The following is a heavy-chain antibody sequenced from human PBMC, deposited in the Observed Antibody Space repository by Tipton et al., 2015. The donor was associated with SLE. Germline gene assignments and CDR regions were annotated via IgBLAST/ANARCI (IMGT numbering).Heavy chain of an antibody. CDR3: AKQYSGSYMSFYYYGMDV. Sequence: QLVQSGGGVVQPGGSLRLSCAASGFTFSSYGMHWVRQAPGKGLEWVAFIRYDGSNKYYADSVKGRFTISRDNSKNTLYLQMNSLRAEDTAVYYCAKQYSGSYMSFYYYGMDVWGQGTTVTVSS. V-gene: IGHV3-30*02. CDR1: GFTFSSYG. J-gene: IGHJ6*02. CDR2: IRYDGSNK. D-gene: IGHD1-26*01.